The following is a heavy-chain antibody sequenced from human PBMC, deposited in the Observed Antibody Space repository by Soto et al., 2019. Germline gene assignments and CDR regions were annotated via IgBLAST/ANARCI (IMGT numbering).Heavy chain of an antibody. CDR2: ISYDGSNK. CDR1: GFTFSSYA. V-gene: IGHV3-30-3*01. J-gene: IGHJ5*02. CDR3: AREGYDFWSGYWGGWFAP. Sequence: QVQLVESGGGVVQPGRSLRLSCAASGFTFSSYAMHWVRQAPGKGLEWVAVISYDGSNKYYADSVKGRFTISRDNSKNTLYLQMNSLRAEDTAVYYCAREGYDFWSGYWGGWFAPWGQGTLVTVSS. D-gene: IGHD3-3*01.